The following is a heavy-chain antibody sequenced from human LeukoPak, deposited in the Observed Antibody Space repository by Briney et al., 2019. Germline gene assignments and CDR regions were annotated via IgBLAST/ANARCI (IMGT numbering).Heavy chain of an antibody. CDR2: ISGYKGNT. CDR3: ARLKGYDSSGYHDY. CDR1: GCTFTSYG. D-gene: IGHD3-22*01. Sequence: ASVKVSCKASGCTFTSYGVSWVRQAPGQGLEWMGWISGYKGNTNYAQNLQGRVTMTTDTSTTTAYMELRSLRSDDTAVYYCARLKGYDSSGYHDYWGQGTLVTVSS. J-gene: IGHJ4*02. V-gene: IGHV1-18*01.